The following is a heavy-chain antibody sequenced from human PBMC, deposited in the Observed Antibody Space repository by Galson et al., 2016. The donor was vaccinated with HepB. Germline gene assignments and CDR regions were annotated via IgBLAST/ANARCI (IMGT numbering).Heavy chain of an antibody. V-gene: IGHV4-39*01. CDR3: GRRFVGSISS. D-gene: IGHD1-26*01. J-gene: IGHJ5*02. CDR1: GGSISSDTSS. CDR2: GYSSGGT. Sequence: ETLSLTCTVSGGSISSDTSSWDWIRQPPGKGLEWMGSGYSSGGTYYSRSLRSRVTISVDTSMSQFSLTLTSLTAEDKAFYFCGRRFVGSISSWGQGTLVTVSS.